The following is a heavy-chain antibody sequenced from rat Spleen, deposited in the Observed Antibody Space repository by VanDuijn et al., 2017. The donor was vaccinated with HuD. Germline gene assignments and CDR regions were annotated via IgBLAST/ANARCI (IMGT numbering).Heavy chain of an antibody. CDR3: ARDRGLRITPHWYFDF. Sequence: QVQLKESEPDLVQPSQTLSLTCTVSGFSLTSYHVHWVRQPPGKGLEWMGRIQSGGSTDYNSALKSRLSISRDTSKSQVFLKMNSLQTEDTAMYFCARDRGLRITPHWYFDFWGPGTMVTVSS. CDR2: IQSGGST. J-gene: IGHJ1*01. V-gene: IGHV2-27*01. CDR1: GFSLTSYH. D-gene: IGHD1-6*01.